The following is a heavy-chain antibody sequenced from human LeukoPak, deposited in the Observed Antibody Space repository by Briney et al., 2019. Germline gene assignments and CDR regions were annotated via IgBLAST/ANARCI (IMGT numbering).Heavy chain of an antibody. CDR2: INPNSDGK. D-gene: IGHD1-26*01. Sequence: AASVKVSCKASGYTFTGYYIHWVRPAPGQGLEWMGWINPNSDGKDYAQKFQGRVTMTNDASINTAYMELSRLTSDDTAMYYCARGETWWEQRRYFDFWGQGTLATVSS. J-gene: IGHJ4*02. CDR3: ARGETWWEQRRYFDF. CDR1: GYTFTGYY. V-gene: IGHV1-2*02.